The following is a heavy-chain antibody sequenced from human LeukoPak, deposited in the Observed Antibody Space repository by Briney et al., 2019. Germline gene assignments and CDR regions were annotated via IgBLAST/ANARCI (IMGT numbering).Heavy chain of an antibody. CDR2: IRSYNGNT. CDR3: ARLHPYASGMEDGFDI. J-gene: IGHJ3*02. Sequence: ASVKVSCKASGYTCTTYGISWVRQAPGQGLEWMGWIRSYNGNTNYAQNVQGRLTMTTDTSTSTAYMELTSLTSDDTAVCYCARLHPYASGMEDGFDIRGQGTTVTVSS. V-gene: IGHV1-18*01. CDR1: GYTCTTYG. D-gene: IGHD3-10*01.